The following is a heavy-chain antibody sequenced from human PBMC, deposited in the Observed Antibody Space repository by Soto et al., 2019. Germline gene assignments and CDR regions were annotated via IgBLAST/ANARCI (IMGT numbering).Heavy chain of an antibody. CDR2: ISGSGGST. J-gene: IGHJ4*02. CDR1: GFTFSSYA. V-gene: IGHV3-23*01. CDR3: AKRRAAYSSSWYFDY. Sequence: SGGSLRLSCGASGFTFSSYAMSWVRQAPGKGLEWVSAISGSGGSTYYADSVKGRFTISRDNSKNTLYLQMNSLRAEDTAVYYCAKRRAAYSSSWYFDYWGQGTLVTVSS. D-gene: IGHD6-13*01.